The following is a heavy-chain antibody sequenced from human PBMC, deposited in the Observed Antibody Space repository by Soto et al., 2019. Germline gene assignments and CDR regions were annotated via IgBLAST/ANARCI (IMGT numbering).Heavy chain of an antibody. J-gene: IGHJ4*02. V-gene: IGHV1-2*04. CDR3: ARDDCSSGSCFDY. Sequence: ASVKVSCKTSGYTVTDYYLHWVRHAPGQGLEWMGWINPKSGGTNFATKFQGWVTMTRDTSISTAYMELSRLKSDDTAVYYCARDDCSSGSCFDYWGQGTLVTVSS. CDR1: GYTVTDYY. D-gene: IGHD2-15*01. CDR2: INPKSGGT.